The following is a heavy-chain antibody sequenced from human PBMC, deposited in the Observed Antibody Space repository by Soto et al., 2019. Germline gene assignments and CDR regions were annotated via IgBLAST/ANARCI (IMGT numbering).Heavy chain of an antibody. D-gene: IGHD1-26*01. Sequence: SETLSLTCTVFGGSVSSGAYYWTWIRQAPGKGLEWIGYISFTGDTTYNPSLRSRVAIAVDTSKNQFSLRLRSATAADTALYYCARGVYIMAANVFDYWGQGTLVTVSS. J-gene: IGHJ4*02. CDR3: ARGVYIMAANVFDY. CDR2: ISFTGDT. CDR1: GGSVSSGAYY. V-gene: IGHV4-61*08.